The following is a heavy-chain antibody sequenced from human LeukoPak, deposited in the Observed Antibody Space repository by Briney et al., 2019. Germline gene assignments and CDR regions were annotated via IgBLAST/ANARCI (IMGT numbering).Heavy chain of an antibody. CDR1: GFTFNNAW. J-gene: IGHJ4*02. D-gene: IGHD2-15*01. CDR3: TTEAYCSGGSCYRDY. Sequence: GGSLRLSCAASGFTFNNAWMNWVRQAPGKGLEWVGRIKSKTDGGTTDYAAPVKGRFTISRDDSKNTLYLQMNSLKTEDTAVYYCTTEAYCSGGSCYRDYWGQGTLVTVSS. CDR2: IKSKTDGGTT. V-gene: IGHV3-15*07.